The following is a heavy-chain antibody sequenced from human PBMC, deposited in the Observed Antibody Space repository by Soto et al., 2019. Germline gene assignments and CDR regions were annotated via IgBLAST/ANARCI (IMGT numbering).Heavy chain of an antibody. J-gene: IGHJ4*02. CDR2: IKQDGSEK. CDR3: ARDCSGGSCYPFDY. Sequence: GGSLRLSCAASGFTFSSYWMSWVRQAPGKGLEWVANIKQDGSEKYYVDSVKGRFTISRDNAKNSLYLQMNSLRAEDTAVYYCARDCSGGSCYPFDYWGQGTLVTVSS. CDR1: GFTFSSYW. D-gene: IGHD2-15*01. V-gene: IGHV3-7*01.